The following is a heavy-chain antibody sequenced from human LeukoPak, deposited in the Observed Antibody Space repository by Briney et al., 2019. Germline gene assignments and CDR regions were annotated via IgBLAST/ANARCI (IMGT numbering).Heavy chain of an antibody. CDR2: IGTASDT. Sequence: PGGSLRLSCAASGFTFSSFDTHWVRQPTGQGLKWVSTIGTASDTYYPGSVEGRFTLSRDNAKNSLYLQMNSLTAGDTAVYYCARGPPRGKYYYMDVWGKGTTVTVSS. V-gene: IGHV3-13*01. CDR1: GFTFSSFD. D-gene: IGHD1-1*01. CDR3: ARGPPRGKYYYMDV. J-gene: IGHJ6*03.